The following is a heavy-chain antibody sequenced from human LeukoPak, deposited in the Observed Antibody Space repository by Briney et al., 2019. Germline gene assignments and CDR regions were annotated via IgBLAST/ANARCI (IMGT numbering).Heavy chain of an antibody. Sequence: SETLSLTCTVSGGSISSSSYYWGWIRQPPGTGLEWIGSIYYSGSTYYNPSLKGRVTISVDTSKHQFSLKLSSVTAADTAVYYCARRGGSGSYDAFDIWGQGTMVTVSS. D-gene: IGHD3-10*01. J-gene: IGHJ3*02. CDR1: GGSISSSSYY. CDR2: IYYSGST. V-gene: IGHV4-39*01. CDR3: ARRGGSGSYDAFDI.